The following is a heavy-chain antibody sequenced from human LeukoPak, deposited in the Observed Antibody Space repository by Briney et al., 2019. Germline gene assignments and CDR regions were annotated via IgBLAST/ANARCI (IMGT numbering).Heavy chain of an antibody. J-gene: IGHJ5*02. CDR2: MYTSGST. CDR3: ARDLGSPMDNWFDP. D-gene: IGHD1-14*01. Sequence: SETLSLTCTVSGGSISSGSYYWSWIRQPAGKGLEWIGRMYTSGSTNYNPSLKSRVTISVDTSKNQFSLRLSSVTAADTAVYYCARDLGSPMDNWFDPWGQGTLVIVSS. CDR1: GGSISSGSYY. V-gene: IGHV4-61*02.